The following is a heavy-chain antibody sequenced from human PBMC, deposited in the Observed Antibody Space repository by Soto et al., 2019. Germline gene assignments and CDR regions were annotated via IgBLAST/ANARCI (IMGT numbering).Heavy chain of an antibody. CDR3: ARGYCSSTSCYAVGYFDY. CDR2: IYYSGST. V-gene: IGHV4-39*01. Sequence: QLQLQESGPGLVKPSETLSLTCTVSGGSISSSSYYWGWIRQPPGKGLEWIGSIYYSGSTYYNPSLKSRVSISVDTSKNQFSLKLSSVTAADTAVYYCARGYCSSTSCYAVGYFDYWGQGTLVTVSS. CDR1: GGSISSSSYY. J-gene: IGHJ4*02. D-gene: IGHD2-2*01.